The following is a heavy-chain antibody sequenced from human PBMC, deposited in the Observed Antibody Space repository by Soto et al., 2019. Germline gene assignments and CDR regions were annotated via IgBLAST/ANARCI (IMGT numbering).Heavy chain of an antibody. CDR3: ARSRVFIAVAGIATYYYSYGMDA. V-gene: IGHV6-1*01. J-gene: IGHJ6*02. Sequence: PSQTLSLTCAISGDSVSSDSASWNWIRQSPSRGLEWLGRTYCRSKWYIEYAPSVESRIIINPDTSKNQLSLQLNSLTPEDTAVYYCARSRVFIAVAGIATYYYSYGMDAWGQGTTLTVSS. CDR1: GDSVSSDSAS. D-gene: IGHD6-19*01. CDR2: TYCRSKWYI.